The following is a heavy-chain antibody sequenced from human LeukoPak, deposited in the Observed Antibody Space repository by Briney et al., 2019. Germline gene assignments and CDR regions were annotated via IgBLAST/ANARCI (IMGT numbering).Heavy chain of an antibody. CDR3: ASYSSSSLYYYYGMDV. V-gene: IGHV1-8*01. CDR1: GYTFSSYD. CDR2: MSPNSGNT. D-gene: IGHD6-6*01. J-gene: IGHJ6*02. Sequence: ASVKVSCKASGYTFSSYDINWVRQAAGQGLEWMGWMSPNSGNTGYAQKFQGRVTMTRNTSISTAYMGLSSLRSEDTAVYYCASYSSSSLYYYYGMDVWGQGTTVTVSS.